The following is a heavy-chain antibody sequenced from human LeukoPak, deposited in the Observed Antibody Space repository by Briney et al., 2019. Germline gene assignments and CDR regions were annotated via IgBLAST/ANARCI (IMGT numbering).Heavy chain of an antibody. V-gene: IGHV4-59*02. CDR3: ARLDNGRGAFDY. CDR1: GGSVSSYF. CDR2: MYYSGST. Sequence: SETLSLTCTVSGGSVSSYFWSWIRQPPGKGLEWIGYMYYSGSTNYNPSLKSRVTISVDTSKNQFSLQLSSVTAADTAVYYCARLDNGRGAFDYWGQGTLVTVFS. D-gene: IGHD1-26*01. J-gene: IGHJ4*02.